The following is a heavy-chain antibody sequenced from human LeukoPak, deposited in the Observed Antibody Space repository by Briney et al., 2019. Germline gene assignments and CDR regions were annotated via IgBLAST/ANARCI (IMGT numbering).Heavy chain of an antibody. J-gene: IGHJ5*02. D-gene: IGHD3-22*01. CDR3: APTPYDSSGQNWFDP. V-gene: IGHV3-48*01. Sequence: TGGSLRLSCAASGFTFSSYSMNWVRQAPGKGLEWVSYISSSSSTIYYADSVKGRFTISRDNAKNSLFLQMNSLRAEDTAVYYCAPTPYDSSGQNWFDPWGQGTLVTVSS. CDR2: ISSSSSTI. CDR1: GFTFSSYS.